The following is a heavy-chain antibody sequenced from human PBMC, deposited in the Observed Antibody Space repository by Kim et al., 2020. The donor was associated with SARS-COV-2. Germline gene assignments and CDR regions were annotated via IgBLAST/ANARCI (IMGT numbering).Heavy chain of an antibody. V-gene: IGHV3-21*01. Sequence: GGSLRLSCAASGFTFSSYSMNWVRQAPGKGLEWVSSISSSSSYIYYADSVKGRFTISRDNAKNSLYLQMNSLRAEDTAVYYCARVSGSYILRYFDLWGRGNLGTVSS. CDR1: GFTFSSYS. J-gene: IGHJ2*01. CDR2: ISSSSSYI. D-gene: IGHD3-10*01. CDR3: ARVSGSYILRYFDL.